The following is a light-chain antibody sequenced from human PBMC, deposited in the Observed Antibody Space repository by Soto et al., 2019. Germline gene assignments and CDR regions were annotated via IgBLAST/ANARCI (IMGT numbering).Light chain of an antibody. CDR2: EVS. J-gene: IGLJ1*01. Sequence: QSALTQPPSASGSPGQSVPISCTGTSSDVGGYNYVSWYQQHPGKAPKLMIYEVSKRPSGVPDRFSGSKSGNTASLTVSGLQAEDEADYYCSSYAGSYVFGTGTKVTVL. CDR3: SSYAGSYV. CDR1: SSDVGGYNY. V-gene: IGLV2-8*01.